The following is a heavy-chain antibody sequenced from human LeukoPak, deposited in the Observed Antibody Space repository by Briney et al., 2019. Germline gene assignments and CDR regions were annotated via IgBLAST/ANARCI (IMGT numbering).Heavy chain of an antibody. J-gene: IGHJ4*02. CDR2: INPNSGGT. Sequence: ASVKVSCKASGYTFTGYYMHWVRQAPGQGLEWMGWINPNSGGTNYAQKFQGRVTMTRDTSISTAYMELSRPRSDDTAVYYCAREQYSSSWYAYWGQGTLVTVSS. D-gene: IGHD6-13*01. CDR1: GYTFTGYY. CDR3: AREQYSSSWYAY. V-gene: IGHV1-2*02.